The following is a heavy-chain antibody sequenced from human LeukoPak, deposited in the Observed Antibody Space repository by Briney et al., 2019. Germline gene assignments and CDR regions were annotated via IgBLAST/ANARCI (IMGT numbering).Heavy chain of an antibody. J-gene: IGHJ4*02. CDR3: AGTYNLDY. CDR1: GFTFSSYW. Sequence: PGGSLRLSCAASGFTFSSYWMSWVRQAPGKGLEWVAFVRYGGSEKYYADSVKGRFTISRDNSKNTLYLQMNSLREEDTAVYFCAGTYNLDYWGQGTLVTVSS. V-gene: IGHV3-30*02. CDR2: VRYGGSEK. D-gene: IGHD1-14*01.